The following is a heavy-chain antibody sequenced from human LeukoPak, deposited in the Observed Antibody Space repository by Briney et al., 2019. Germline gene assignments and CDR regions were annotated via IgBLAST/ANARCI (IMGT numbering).Heavy chain of an antibody. D-gene: IGHD2-15*01. J-gene: IGHJ4*02. CDR3: AKGGKARLLYYFDY. Sequence: GGSLRLSCAASGFTFSSYAMSWVRQAPGKGLEWVSAISGSGGSTYYADSVKGRFAISRDNSKNTLYLQMNSLRAEDTAVYYCAKGGKARLLYYFDYWGQGTPVTVSS. CDR1: GFTFSSYA. V-gene: IGHV3-23*01. CDR2: ISGSGGST.